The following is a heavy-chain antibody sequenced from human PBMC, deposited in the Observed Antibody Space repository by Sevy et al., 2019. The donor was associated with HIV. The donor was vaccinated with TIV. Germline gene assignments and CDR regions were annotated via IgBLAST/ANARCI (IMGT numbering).Heavy chain of an antibody. CDR3: ARGDYDILTGYAADPDKLDY. J-gene: IGHJ4*02. CDR1: GFTFSSYS. CDR2: ISSSSSTI. D-gene: IGHD3-9*01. Sequence: GGSLRLSCAASGFTFSSYSMNWVRQAPGRGLEWVSYISSSSSTIYYADSVKGRFTISRDNAKNSLYLQMNSLRDEETAVYYCARGDYDILTGYAADPDKLDYWGQGTLVTVSS. V-gene: IGHV3-48*02.